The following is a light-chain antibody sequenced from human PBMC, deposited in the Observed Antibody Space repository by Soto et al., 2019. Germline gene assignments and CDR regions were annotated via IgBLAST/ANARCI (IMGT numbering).Light chain of an antibody. CDR2: DNN. J-gene: IGLJ2*01. CDR1: SSNIGNNY. CDR3: GTWDSSLSAVV. Sequence: QSVLTQPPSVSAAPGQKVTISCSGSSSNIGNNYVSSYQQLPGTAPTLLIYDNNKRPSGIPDRCSGSKSGTSATLGIAGLQTGDEADYYCGTWDSSLSAVVFGGGTKLTVL. V-gene: IGLV1-51*01.